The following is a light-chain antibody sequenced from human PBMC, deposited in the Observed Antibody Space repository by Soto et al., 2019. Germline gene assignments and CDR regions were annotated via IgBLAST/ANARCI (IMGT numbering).Light chain of an antibody. CDR3: QHYNSYAEA. Sequence: DIQMTQSPSTLSGSVGDRVTIICRASQTIRSLLAWYQQKPGKAPKLLIYMASTLKSGVPSRFSGSGSGTEFTLTISSLQPDDFATYYFQHYNSYAEAFGQGTKVELK. V-gene: IGKV1-5*03. CDR1: QTIRSL. CDR2: MAS. J-gene: IGKJ1*01.